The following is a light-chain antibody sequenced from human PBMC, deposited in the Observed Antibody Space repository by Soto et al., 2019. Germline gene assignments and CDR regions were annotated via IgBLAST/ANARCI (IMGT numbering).Light chain of an antibody. CDR2: RNN. Sequence: QSVLTQPPSASGTPGQRVTISCSGSSSNIGGNYVYWYQQLPGTDPKLLIYRNNQRPSWVPDRFSGSKSGASASLAIGGLRSEDEADYYCAAWNASLSGVVFGGGTKLTVL. V-gene: IGLV1-47*01. CDR3: AAWNASLSGVV. CDR1: SSNIGGNY. J-gene: IGLJ2*01.